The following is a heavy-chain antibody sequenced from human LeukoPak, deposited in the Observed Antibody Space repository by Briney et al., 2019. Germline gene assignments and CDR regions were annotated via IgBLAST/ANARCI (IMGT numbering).Heavy chain of an antibody. J-gene: IGHJ5*02. D-gene: IGHD3-16*01. CDR3: TVPQSGGNWFNP. CDR2: IRGKGYSDPP. CDR1: GFTFSDSA. Sequence: GGSLKLSCAASGFTFSDSAIHWVRQASGKGLEWVGRIRGKGYSDPPAYAASVKGRFTISGDDSKSTAYLQMNSLKAEDTALYYCTVPQSGGNWFNPWGPGTLVTVSS. V-gene: IGHV3-73*01.